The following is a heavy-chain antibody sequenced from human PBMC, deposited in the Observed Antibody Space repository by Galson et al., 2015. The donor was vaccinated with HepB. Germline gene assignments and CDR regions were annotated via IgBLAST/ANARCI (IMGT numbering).Heavy chain of an antibody. J-gene: IGHJ4*02. CDR2: ISSSSSYI. CDR1: GFTFSSYS. CDR3: AKDRQNFLGRGFDY. Sequence: SLRLSCAASGFTFSSYSMNWVRQAPGKGLEWVSSISSSSSYIYYADSVKGRFTISRDNSKNTLDLQMDSLTAEDTALYYCAKDRQNFLGRGFDYWGQGTPVTVSS. D-gene: IGHD1-26*01. V-gene: IGHV3-21*04.